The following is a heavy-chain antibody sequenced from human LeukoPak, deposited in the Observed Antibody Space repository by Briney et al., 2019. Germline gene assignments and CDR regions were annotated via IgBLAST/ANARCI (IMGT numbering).Heavy chain of an antibody. CDR2: ISSSGSTI. D-gene: IGHD6-13*01. J-gene: IGHJ3*02. V-gene: IGHV3-48*03. CDR3: ARGDSSSYAFDI. CDR1: GFTFSSYE. Sequence: GESLRLSCAASGFTFSSYEMNWVRQAPGKGLEWVSYISSSGSTIYYADSVKGRFTISRDNAKNSLYLQMNSLRAEDTAVYYCARGDSSSYAFDIWGQGTMVTVSS.